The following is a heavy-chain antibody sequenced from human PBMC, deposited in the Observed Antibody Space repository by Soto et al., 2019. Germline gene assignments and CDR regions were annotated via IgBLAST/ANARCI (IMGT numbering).Heavy chain of an antibody. J-gene: IGHJ4*02. CDR3: AKEGTTKRSYYFDF. Sequence: QVQLVESGGGVVQPGRSLRLSCAASGFTFSSYGMQWVRQAPGKGLEWVAVISYEGRIQYYADSVKGRFTISRDNSKDTLYLQMNSLRPEDTAVYYCAKEGTTKRSYYFDFWGQGTLVTVSS. D-gene: IGHD1-26*01. CDR2: ISYEGRIQ. V-gene: IGHV3-30*18. CDR1: GFTFSSYG.